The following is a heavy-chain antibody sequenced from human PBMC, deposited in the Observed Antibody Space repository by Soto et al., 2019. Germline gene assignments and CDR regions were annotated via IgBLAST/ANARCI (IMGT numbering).Heavy chain of an antibody. CDR3: ARYCSGGSCYTTRYYGMDV. Sequence: PGESLKISCKGSGYSFTSYWISWVRQMPGKGLEWMGRIDPSDSYTNYSPSFQAHVTISADKSISTAYLQWSSLKASDTAMYYCARYCSGGSCYTTRYYGMDVWGQGTTVTVSS. D-gene: IGHD2-15*01. CDR1: GYSFTSYW. J-gene: IGHJ6*02. CDR2: IDPSDSYT. V-gene: IGHV5-10-1*01.